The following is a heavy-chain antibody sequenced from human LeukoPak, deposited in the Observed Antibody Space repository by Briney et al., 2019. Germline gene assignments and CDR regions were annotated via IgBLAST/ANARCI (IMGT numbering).Heavy chain of an antibody. CDR3: TREKRCSSTSCYVAFDI. V-gene: IGHV3-49*04. Sequence: PGGSLRLSCTASGFTFGDYAMSWVRQAPGKGLEWVGFIRSKAYGGTTEYAASVKGRFTISRDDSKSIAYLQMNSLKTEDTAVYYCTREKRCSSTSCYVAFDIWGQGTMVTVSS. CDR1: GFTFGDYA. CDR2: IRSKAYGGTT. J-gene: IGHJ3*02. D-gene: IGHD2-2*01.